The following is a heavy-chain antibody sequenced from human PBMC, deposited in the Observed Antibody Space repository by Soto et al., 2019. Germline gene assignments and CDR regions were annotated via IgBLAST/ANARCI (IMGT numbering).Heavy chain of an antibody. CDR3: ASNSSSTTWSPRP. CDR2: IYYSGIT. D-gene: IGHD3-3*02. J-gene: IGHJ5*02. Sequence: PSETLSLTCTVPGGSISSNIYYWAWIRQPPGKGLDLIGSIYYSGITYYNPSLKSRVTISVDTSKNQFSLKLSSVTAADTAGYYCASNSSSTTWSPRPGGQGTLVNVSS. V-gene: IGHV4-39*01. CDR1: GGSISSNIYY.